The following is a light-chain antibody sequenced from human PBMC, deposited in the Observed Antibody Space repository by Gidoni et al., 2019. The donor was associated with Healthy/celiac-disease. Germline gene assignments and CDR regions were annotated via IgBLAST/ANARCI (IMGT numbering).Light chain of an antibody. CDR3: CSYAGSRVV. J-gene: IGLJ2*01. V-gene: IGLV2-23*02. CDR1: SSDVGSYNL. Sequence: QPALTQPASVSGSPGQSITISCTGTSSDVGSYNLVSWYQQHPGKAPKLMIYEVSKRPSGVSNRFSGSKSGNTASLTISGLQAEDEADYYGCSYAGSRVVFGGGTKLTVL. CDR2: EVS.